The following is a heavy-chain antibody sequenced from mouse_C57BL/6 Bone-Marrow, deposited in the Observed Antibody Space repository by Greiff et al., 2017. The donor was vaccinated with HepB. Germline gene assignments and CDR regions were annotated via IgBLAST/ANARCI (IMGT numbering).Heavy chain of an antibody. J-gene: IGHJ4*01. Sequence: EVQLVESGGGLVQSGRSLRLSCATSGFTFSDFYMEWVRHAPGKGLEWIAASRNKANDYTTEYSASVKGRFIVSRDTSQSILYLQMNALRAEDTAIYYCARDSHSPGYAMDYWGQGTSVTVSS. CDR2: SRNKANDYTT. CDR3: ARDSHSPGYAMDY. CDR1: GFTFSDFY. V-gene: IGHV7-1*01.